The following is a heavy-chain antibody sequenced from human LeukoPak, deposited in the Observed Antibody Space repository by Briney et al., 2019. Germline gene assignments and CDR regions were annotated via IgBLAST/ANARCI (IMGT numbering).Heavy chain of an antibody. J-gene: IGHJ6*02. CDR3: ARRYDFWSGYSYYYGMDV. CDR1: GGSISSSSYY. D-gene: IGHD3-3*01. Sequence: SETLSLTCTVSGGSISSSSYYWGWIRQPPGKGLEWIVSIYYSGSTYYNPSLKSRVTISVDTSKNQFSLKLSSVTAADTAVYYCARRYDFWSGYSYYYGMDVWGQGTTVTVSS. V-gene: IGHV4-39*01. CDR2: IYYSGST.